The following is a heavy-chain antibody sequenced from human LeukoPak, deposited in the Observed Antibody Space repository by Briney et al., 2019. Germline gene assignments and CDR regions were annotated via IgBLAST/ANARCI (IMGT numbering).Heavy chain of an antibody. J-gene: IGHJ6*03. Sequence: PGGSLTLSCAASGFTFSSYSMNWVRQAPGKGRDWVSYLSSSSSTIYYADSVKGRFTISRDNAKNSLYLQMNSLRAEDTAVYYCARLPYGGNSGGYYYYYYMDVWGKGTTVTVSS. CDR3: ARLPYGGNSGGYYYYYYMDV. CDR1: GFTFSSYS. V-gene: IGHV3-48*01. CDR2: LSSSSSTI. D-gene: IGHD4-23*01.